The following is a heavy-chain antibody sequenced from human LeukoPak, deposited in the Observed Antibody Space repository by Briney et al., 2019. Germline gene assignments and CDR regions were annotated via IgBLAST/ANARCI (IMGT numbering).Heavy chain of an antibody. CDR3: ARVRGSSWYRGYFDY. J-gene: IGHJ4*02. Sequence: GASVKVSCKASGYTFTSYGISWVRQAPGQGLEWMGWISAYNGNTNYAQKLQGRVTMTTDTSTSTAYMELRSLRSDDTAVYYCARVRGSSWYRGYFDYWGQGTLVTVSS. CDR1: GYTFTSYG. CDR2: ISAYNGNT. D-gene: IGHD6-13*01. V-gene: IGHV1-18*01.